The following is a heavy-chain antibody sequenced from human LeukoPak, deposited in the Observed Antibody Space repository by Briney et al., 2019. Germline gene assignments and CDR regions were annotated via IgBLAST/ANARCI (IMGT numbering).Heavy chain of an antibody. Sequence: SETLSLTCAVYGGSFSGYYWSWIRQPPGKGLEWIGEINHSGSTNYNPSLKSRVTISVDTSKNQFSLKLSFVTAADTAVYYCAREEYSSSSCYFDYWGQGTLVTVSS. CDR2: INHSGST. CDR3: AREEYSSSSCYFDY. V-gene: IGHV4-34*01. D-gene: IGHD6-6*01. J-gene: IGHJ4*02. CDR1: GGSFSGYY.